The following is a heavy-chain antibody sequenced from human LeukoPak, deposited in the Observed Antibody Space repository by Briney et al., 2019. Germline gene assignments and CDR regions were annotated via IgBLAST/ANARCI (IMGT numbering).Heavy chain of an antibody. CDR1: GFIFSDYW. V-gene: IGHV3-7*05. CDR2: IKKDGSEK. CDR3: ARDREIFDY. Sequence: PGGPLRLSCAASGFIFSDYWMSWVRQTPGKGLEWVANIKKDGSEKYYVDSLKGRCTISRDNAKNSLYLQMNSLRAEDTAVYYCARDREIFDYWGQGTLVTVSS. J-gene: IGHJ4*02. D-gene: IGHD1-26*01.